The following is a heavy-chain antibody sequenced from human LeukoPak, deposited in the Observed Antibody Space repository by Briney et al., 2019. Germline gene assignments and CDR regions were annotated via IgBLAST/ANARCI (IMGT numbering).Heavy chain of an antibody. Sequence: ASVKVSCKASGYTFTGYYMHWVLQAPGQGLEWMGRINPNSGGSNYAQKFQGRVTMTRDTSISTAYMELSTLRSDDSAVYYCARTVAATKKVDYWCQGPLATVSS. V-gene: IGHV1-2*06. D-gene: IGHD2-15*01. CDR3: ARTVAATKKVDY. CDR1: GYTFTGYY. CDR2: INPNSGGS. J-gene: IGHJ4*02.